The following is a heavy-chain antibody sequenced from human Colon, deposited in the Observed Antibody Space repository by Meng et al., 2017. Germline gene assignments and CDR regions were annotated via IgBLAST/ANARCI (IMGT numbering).Heavy chain of an antibody. CDR1: GGSIKGGGYR. J-gene: IGHJ4*02. Sequence: QVHLHESVPGLVRPSADLSLVCTVSGGSIKGGGYRWSWVRQHPWKGLEYIGFMSASGTTDYNPSLRSRVSISEIGSSKNQFSLTLRSVTAADTATYFCARDTLYGTDYWGQGVLVTVSS. CDR3: ARDTLYGTDY. V-gene: IGHV4-31*03. CDR2: MSASGTT. D-gene: IGHD4-17*01.